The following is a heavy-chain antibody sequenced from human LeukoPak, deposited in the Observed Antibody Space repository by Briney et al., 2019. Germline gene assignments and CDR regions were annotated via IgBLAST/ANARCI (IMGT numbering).Heavy chain of an antibody. J-gene: IGHJ6*03. CDR3: ARWVWTTVTTNYYYYMDV. D-gene: IGHD4-17*01. CDR2: MYNSGST. CDR1: GASISNDY. V-gene: IGHV4-59*08. Sequence: SETLPLTCTVSGASISNDYWSWIWQPPGQGLERIGYMYNSGSTKYNPSLKSRVTISVDTSKNQFSLKVTSVTAADTAVYYCARWVWTTVTTNYYYYMDVWGKGTTVTVSS.